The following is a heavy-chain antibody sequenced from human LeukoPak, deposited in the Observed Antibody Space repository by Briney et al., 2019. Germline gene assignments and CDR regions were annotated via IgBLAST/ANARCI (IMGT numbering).Heavy chain of an antibody. CDR3: ARVNMITFGGVIVTEGAFDI. Sequence: ASVKVSCKASGYTFTGYYMHWVRLAPGQGLEWMGWINPNSGGTNYAQKFQGRVTMTRDTSISTAYMELSRLRSDDTAVYYCARVNMITFGGVIVTEGAFDIWGQGTMVTVSS. J-gene: IGHJ3*02. V-gene: IGHV1-2*02. CDR2: INPNSGGT. D-gene: IGHD3-16*02. CDR1: GYTFTGYY.